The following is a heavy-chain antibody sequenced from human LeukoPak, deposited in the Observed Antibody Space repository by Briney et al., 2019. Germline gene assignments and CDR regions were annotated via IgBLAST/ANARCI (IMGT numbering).Heavy chain of an antibody. CDR2: ISSSSSYT. J-gene: IGHJ4*02. Sequence: GGSLRLSCGASGFTFSDYYMSWIRQAPGKGLEWVSYISSSSSYTKYADSVKGRFTLSRDNAKKSLYLQMNSLRVEDTAVYYCARGYGDYVGFDYWGQGTLVTVSS. V-gene: IGHV3-11*06. CDR3: ARGYGDYVGFDY. CDR1: GFTFSDYY. D-gene: IGHD4-17*01.